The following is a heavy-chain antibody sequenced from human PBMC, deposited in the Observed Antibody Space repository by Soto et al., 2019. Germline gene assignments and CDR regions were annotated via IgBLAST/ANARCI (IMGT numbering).Heavy chain of an antibody. CDR1: GDSISSSSYY. Sequence: SETLSLTCTVSGDSISSSSYYWGWIRQPPGKGLEWIGSIYYSGSTYYNPSLKSRVTISVDTSKNQFSLKLSSVTAADTAVYYCARHAYYDSTQFDYWGQGTLVTVSS. CDR3: ARHAYYDSTQFDY. CDR2: IYYSGST. V-gene: IGHV4-39*01. D-gene: IGHD3-22*01. J-gene: IGHJ4*02.